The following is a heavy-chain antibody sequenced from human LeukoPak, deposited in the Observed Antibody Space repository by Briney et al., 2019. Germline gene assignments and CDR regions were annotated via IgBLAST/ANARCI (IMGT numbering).Heavy chain of an antibody. Sequence: GGSLRLSCAASGFTFSSYAMHWVRQAPGKGLEYVSALSSNGGSTYYANSVKGRFTISRDNSKNTLYLQMGSLRAEDMAVYYCARGRGLYCSSTSCSSFDYWGQGTLVTVSS. V-gene: IGHV3-64*01. D-gene: IGHD2-2*01. CDR1: GFTFSSYA. CDR3: ARGRGLYCSSTSCSSFDY. J-gene: IGHJ4*02. CDR2: LSSNGGST.